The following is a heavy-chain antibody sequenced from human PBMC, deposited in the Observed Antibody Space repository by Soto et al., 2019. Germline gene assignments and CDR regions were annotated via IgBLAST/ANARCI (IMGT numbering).Heavy chain of an antibody. CDR3: ATGGRQWLVTSDFNY. CDR1: GFTFSDYA. Sequence: VQLVASGGGVVQPGRSLRLSCAASGFTFSDYAMHWVRQAPGKGLEWVAVVSHDGRNTHYADSVKGRFTISRDSSKNTVALEMTSLRAEDTAVYYCATGGRQWLVTSDFNYWGQGALVTVSS. V-gene: IGHV3-30*03. CDR2: VSHDGRNT. D-gene: IGHD6-19*01. J-gene: IGHJ4*02.